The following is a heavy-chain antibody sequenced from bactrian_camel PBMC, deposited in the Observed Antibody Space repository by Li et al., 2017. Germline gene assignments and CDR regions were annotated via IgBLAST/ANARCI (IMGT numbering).Heavy chain of an antibody. V-gene: IGHV3S53*01. J-gene: IGHJ4*01. CDR3: AAGTTAFSSTWSLREDRYDY. CDR1: GSIYGDAC. Sequence: QVQLVESGGGSVQAGGSLRLSCVASGSIYGDACVGWLRQAPGKEREGVAAIDSDGIASYADSVEGRFTISKDTANKTLFLQMNGLKPEDTAMYFCAAGTTAFSSTWSLREDRYDYWGQGTQVIVS. CDR2: IDSDGIA. D-gene: IGHD3*01.